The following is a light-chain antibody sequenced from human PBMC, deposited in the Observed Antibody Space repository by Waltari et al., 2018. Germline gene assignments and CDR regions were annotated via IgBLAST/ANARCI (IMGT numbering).Light chain of an antibody. CDR1: QSVSSN. CDR2: GAS. J-gene: IGKJ1*01. V-gene: IGKV3-15*01. Sequence: EIVMTQSPATLSVSPGERATLACRASQSVSSNLAWYQQRPGQPPRLLIYGASTRATGIPARFSGSGSGTEFTLTISSLQSEDFAVYYCQQRSNWPWTFGQGTKVEIK. CDR3: QQRSNWPWT.